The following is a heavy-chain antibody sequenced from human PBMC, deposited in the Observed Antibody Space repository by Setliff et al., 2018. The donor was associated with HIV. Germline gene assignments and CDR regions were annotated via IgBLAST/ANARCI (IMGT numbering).Heavy chain of an antibody. CDR3: AKDTPGPAINSGRIKNWFDP. CDR1: GYTFTSDH. V-gene: IGHV1-46*01. J-gene: IGHJ5*02. CDR2: INPAGNPT. D-gene: IGHD6-19*01. Sequence: ASVTVSCKASGYTFTSDHIHWVRQAPGQGLEWMGIINPAGNPTSHAQKFQGRLTMTRDTSTNTVYMELSSLRSEDTAVYYCAKDTPGPAINSGRIKNWFDPWGEGTLVTSPQ.